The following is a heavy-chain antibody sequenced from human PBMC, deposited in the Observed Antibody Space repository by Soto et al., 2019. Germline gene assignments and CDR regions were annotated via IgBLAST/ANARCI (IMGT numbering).Heavy chain of an antibody. V-gene: IGHV3-23*04. CDR3: ATGHDSGDLLFDH. Sequence: EVQLVESGGGLVQPGGXLRLSCAASGFTFSSYEMNWXRHTPGKGLEWVSTVRRSGDPTYYADSVRGRFTISRDNSKNTLYLQMYSLRADDTAVYYCATGHDSGDLLFDHWGHGTLVTVSS. CDR2: VRRSGDPT. J-gene: IGHJ4*01. D-gene: IGHD4-17*01. CDR1: GFTFSSYE.